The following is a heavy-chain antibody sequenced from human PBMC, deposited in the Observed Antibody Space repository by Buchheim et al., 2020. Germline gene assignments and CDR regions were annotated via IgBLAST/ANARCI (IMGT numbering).Heavy chain of an antibody. D-gene: IGHD3-22*01. J-gene: IGHJ4*02. CDR3: ARFGYYDSSGSPGGDY. CDR2: IYSGGST. Sequence: EVQLVESGGGLVQPGGSLRLSCAASGFTVSSNYMSWVRQAPGKGLEWVSVIYSGGSTYYADSVKGRFSISRDNSTNTLYLQMNSLRAEDTAVYYCARFGYYDSSGSPGGDYWGQGTL. CDR1: GFTVSSNY. V-gene: IGHV3-66*01.